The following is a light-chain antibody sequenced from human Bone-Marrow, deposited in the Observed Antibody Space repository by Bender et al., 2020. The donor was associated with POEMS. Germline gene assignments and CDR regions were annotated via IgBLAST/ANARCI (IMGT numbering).Light chain of an antibody. Sequence: SSELTQDPAVSVALGQTIRITCQGDSLRNYYASWYQQKPGQAPILVIYNKNNRPSGIPDRFSGSSSGNTASLTITGAQAEDEADYYCNSRVKKSGDHHYVFGTGTKVTVL. J-gene: IGLJ1*01. V-gene: IGLV3-19*01. CDR3: NSRVKKSGDHHYV. CDR2: NKN. CDR1: SLRNYY.